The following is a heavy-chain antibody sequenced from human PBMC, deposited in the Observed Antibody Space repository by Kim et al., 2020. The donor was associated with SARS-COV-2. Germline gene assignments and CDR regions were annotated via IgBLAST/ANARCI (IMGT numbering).Heavy chain of an antibody. D-gene: IGHD6-19*01. CDR1: GFTFSTYV. Sequence: GGSLRLSCSASGFTFSTYVMSWVRQAPGKGLEWVSTISDGEGTTHYAECVKGRFTISRDNSENTLYLQMNSLRAEDTAVYYCAKRLAVAASNFDYWGQGILVTVSS. CDR2: ISDGEGTT. CDR3: AKRLAVAASNFDY. J-gene: IGHJ4*02. V-gene: IGHV3-23*01.